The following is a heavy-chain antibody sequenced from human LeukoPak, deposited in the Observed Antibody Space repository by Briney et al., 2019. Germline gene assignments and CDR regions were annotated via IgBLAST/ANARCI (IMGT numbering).Heavy chain of an antibody. CDR3: ARHGDYEGYFDY. D-gene: IGHD4-17*01. CDR2: IYTSGST. CDR1: GGSIRSYY. J-gene: IGHJ4*02. V-gene: IGHV4-4*07. Sequence: SETLSLTCTVSGGSIRSYYWSWIRQPAGKGLEWIGRIYTSGSTNYNPSLKSRVTISVDKSKNQFSLKLSSVTAADTAVYYCARHGDYEGYFDYWGQGTLVTVSS.